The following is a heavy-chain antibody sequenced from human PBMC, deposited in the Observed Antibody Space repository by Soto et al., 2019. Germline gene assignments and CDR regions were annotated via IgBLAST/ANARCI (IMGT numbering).Heavy chain of an antibody. Sequence: GGSLRLSCAASGFTFSNAWMNWVRQAPGKGLEWVGRIKSKTDGGTTDYAAPVKGRFTISRDDSKNTLYLQMNSLKTEDTAVYYCTTDTDIVATIWPIDYWGQGTLVTVSS. D-gene: IGHD5-12*01. CDR1: GFTFSNAW. V-gene: IGHV3-15*07. CDR2: IKSKTDGGTT. J-gene: IGHJ4*02. CDR3: TTDTDIVATIWPIDY.